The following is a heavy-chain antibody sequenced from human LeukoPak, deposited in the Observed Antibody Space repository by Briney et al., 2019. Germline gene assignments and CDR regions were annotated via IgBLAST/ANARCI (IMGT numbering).Heavy chain of an antibody. D-gene: IGHD1-7*01. CDR2: IKQDGGEK. Sequence: GGSLRLSCAASGFIFSDYWMTGGRQAPGKGLEWVAHIKQDGGEKYFVDSVKGRFTISRDNAKNLVYLQMSSLRAEDTAVYYCARGWNYAFRFDNWGQGTLVTVST. CDR1: GFIFSDYW. V-gene: IGHV3-7*01. J-gene: IGHJ4*02. CDR3: ARGWNYAFRFDN.